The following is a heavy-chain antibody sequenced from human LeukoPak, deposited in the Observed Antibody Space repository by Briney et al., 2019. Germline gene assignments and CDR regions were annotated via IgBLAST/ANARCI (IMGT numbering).Heavy chain of an antibody. D-gene: IGHD5-18*01. V-gene: IGHV3-11*04. Sequence: PGGSLRLSCAASGFTFSDYSMNWVRQAPGKGREWVSYIGLSSGARYYADSVKGRFSISSDNAKNSLSLQMNSLRADDTAVYYCARDHNYAFDYWGQGILVTVSS. CDR2: IGLSSGAR. CDR1: GFTFSDYS. CDR3: ARDHNYAFDY. J-gene: IGHJ4*02.